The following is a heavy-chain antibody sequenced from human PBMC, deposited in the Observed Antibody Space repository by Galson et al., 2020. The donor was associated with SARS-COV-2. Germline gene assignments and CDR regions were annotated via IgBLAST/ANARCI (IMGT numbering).Heavy chain of an antibody. D-gene: IGHD4-17*01. J-gene: IGHJ4*02. V-gene: IGHV4-39*01. CDR1: GGSISSSSYY. CDR2: IYYSGST. CDR3: ARPTYGGGPPDY. Sequence: SETLSLTCTVAGGSISSSSYYWDWKRQPPGTGLECIGSIYYSGSTYYNPALKSRVTISVDTSKNQFSLKLRSVTAADTAVYYCARPTYGGGPPDYWGQGTLVTVSS.